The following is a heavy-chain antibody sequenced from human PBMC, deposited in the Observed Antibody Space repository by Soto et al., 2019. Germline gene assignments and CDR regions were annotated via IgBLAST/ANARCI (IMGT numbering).Heavy chain of an antibody. CDR1: GFTFSSYG. CDR3: ARDGDANTGFGKDY. D-gene: IGHD3-16*01. CDR2: VWHDGGNK. V-gene: IGHV3-33*01. J-gene: IGHJ4*02. Sequence: QVQLVESGGGVVQPGRSLRLSCAASGFTFSSYGMHWVRQAPGKGLEWVAFVWHDGGNKFYAESVKGRFTISRDNSKNTLYLQMTSLSAEGTAMYYCARDGDANTGFGKDYWGQGTLVTVSS.